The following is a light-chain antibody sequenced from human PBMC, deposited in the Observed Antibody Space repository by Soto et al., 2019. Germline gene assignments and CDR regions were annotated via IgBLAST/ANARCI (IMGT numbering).Light chain of an antibody. V-gene: IGLV2-14*01. Sequence: QSALTQRASVSGSPGQSITISCTGTSRDVGGYNYVSWYQQHPGKAPELMIHDVSNRPSGVSNRFSGSKSGNTASLTISGLQAEDEAEYYCISYTSSSLYVFGTGTKVTVL. J-gene: IGLJ1*01. CDR1: SRDVGGYNY. CDR2: DVS. CDR3: ISYTSSSLYV.